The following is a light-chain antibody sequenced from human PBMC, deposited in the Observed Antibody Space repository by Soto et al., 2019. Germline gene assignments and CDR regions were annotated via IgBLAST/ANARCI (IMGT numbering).Light chain of an antibody. CDR2: AVY. CDR3: CSYAGSSTHV. J-gene: IGLJ1*01. CDR1: SSDVGSYNF. V-gene: IGLV2-23*02. Sequence: QSALTQPASVSGSPGQSITISCSGTSSDVGSYNFVSWYQEHPGKAPDVMFYAVYKRPSGVSNRFSGSKSGSTASLTISGLQVEDEADYYCCSYAGSSTHVFGTGTKLTVL.